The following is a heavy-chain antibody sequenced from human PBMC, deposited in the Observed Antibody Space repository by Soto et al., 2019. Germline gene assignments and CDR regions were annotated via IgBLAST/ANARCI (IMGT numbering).Heavy chain of an antibody. Sequence: QVQLVESGGGVVQPGRSLRLSCAASGFTFSSYAMHWDRQAPGKGLEWVAVISYDGSNKYYADSVKGRFTISRDNSKNTLYLQMNSLRAEDTAVYYCARGGLVQLERRLGGAFDYWGQGTLVTVSS. J-gene: IGHJ4*02. D-gene: IGHD1-1*01. CDR2: ISYDGSNK. CDR1: GFTFSSYA. V-gene: IGHV3-30-3*01. CDR3: ARGGLVQLERRLGGAFDY.